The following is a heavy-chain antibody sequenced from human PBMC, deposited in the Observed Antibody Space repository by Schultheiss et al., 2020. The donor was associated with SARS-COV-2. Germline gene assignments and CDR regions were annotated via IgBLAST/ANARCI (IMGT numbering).Heavy chain of an antibody. CDR2: ISSSSSYI. Sequence: GGSLRLSCAASGFTFSDYYMSWFRQASGKGLEWVSSISSSSSYIYYADSVKGRFTISRDNSKNTLYLQMNSLRAEDTAVYYCATARYDFWSGDLDYWGQGTLVTVSS. D-gene: IGHD3-3*01. V-gene: IGHV3-11*03. CDR3: ATARYDFWSGDLDY. CDR1: GFTFSDYY. J-gene: IGHJ4*02.